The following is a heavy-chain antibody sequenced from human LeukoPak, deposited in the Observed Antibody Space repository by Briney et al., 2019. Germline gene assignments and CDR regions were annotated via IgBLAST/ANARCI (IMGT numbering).Heavy chain of an antibody. CDR3: AEDPTTVTTGAFDI. J-gene: IGHJ3*02. CDR2: ISGSGGST. D-gene: IGHD4-17*01. V-gene: IGHV3-23*01. CDR1: GFTFSSYA. Sequence: SLRLSCAASGFTFSSYAMSWVRQAPGEGMEWVSAISGSGGSTYYADSVKGRFTISRDNSKNTLYLQMNSLRAEDTAVYYCAEDPTTVTTGAFDIWGQGTMVTVSS.